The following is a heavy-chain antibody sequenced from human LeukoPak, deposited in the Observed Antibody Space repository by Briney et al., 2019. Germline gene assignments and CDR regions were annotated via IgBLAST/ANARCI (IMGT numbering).Heavy chain of an antibody. J-gene: IGHJ4*02. CDR3: ARVYLGITMIVVVKGDY. Sequence: GASVKVSCKASGYTFSSYGISRVRQAPGQGLEWMGWISVYNGNTNYAQKLQGRVTMTTDTSTSTAYMELRSLRSDDTALYYCARVYLGITMIVVVKGDYWGQGTLVTVSS. D-gene: IGHD3-22*01. CDR2: ISVYNGNT. CDR1: GYTFSSYG. V-gene: IGHV1-18*01.